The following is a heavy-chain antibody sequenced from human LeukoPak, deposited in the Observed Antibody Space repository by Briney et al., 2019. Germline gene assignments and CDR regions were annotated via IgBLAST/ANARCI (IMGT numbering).Heavy chain of an antibody. V-gene: IGHV3-73*01. J-gene: IGHJ4*02. Sequence: QPGGSLRLSCAASGFTFSDSTMHWVRQASGKGLEWVGRIRNKANNYATAYATSVKGRFTLSRDDSKNTAYLQMNSLRAEDTAIYYCARGRMGSGGFDYWGQGTLVTVSS. CDR3: ARGRMGSGGFDY. D-gene: IGHD6-19*01. CDR1: GFTFSDST. CDR2: IRNKANNYAT.